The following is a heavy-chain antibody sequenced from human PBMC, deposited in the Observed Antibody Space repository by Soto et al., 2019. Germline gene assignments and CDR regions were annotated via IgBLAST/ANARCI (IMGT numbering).Heavy chain of an antibody. CDR3: VRDDDGGPNAFDS. Sequence: QVHLVESGGGVVQPERSLRLSCVASGFTFSNYGMHWVRQVPGKGLEWVSLISRDGSKQFYTDSVRRRFTISIDNSKKLLSLQMNNLRVEDAAVYYCVRDDDGGPNAFDSWGQGTMVTVSS. J-gene: IGHJ3*02. CDR2: ISRDGSKQ. D-gene: IGHD3-16*01. CDR1: GFTFSNYG. V-gene: IGHV3-30*19.